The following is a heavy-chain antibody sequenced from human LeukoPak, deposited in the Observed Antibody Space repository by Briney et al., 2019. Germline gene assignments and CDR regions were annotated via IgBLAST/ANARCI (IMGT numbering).Heavy chain of an antibody. CDR3: ARGPTVSSTWDY. D-gene: IGHD2-2*01. V-gene: IGHV3-53*01. CDR2: IYGGDNR. Sequence: GGSLRLSCAASGSTVSSAYVSWVRQAPGKGLEWVSSIYGGDNREYSDSVKGRFTISRDDSKNTVSLQMSSLRVEDTAVYYCARGPTVSSTWDYWGQGTLVTVST. CDR1: GSTVSSAY. J-gene: IGHJ4*02.